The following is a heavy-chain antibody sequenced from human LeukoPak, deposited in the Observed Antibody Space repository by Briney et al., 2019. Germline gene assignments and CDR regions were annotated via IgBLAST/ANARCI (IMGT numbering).Heavy chain of an antibody. Sequence: GSSQRLSCAASGFTFSSYAMSWVRQAPGKGLEWVSTISDSGYYTYYADSVKGRFTISRDNSKNTLHLQMNSLRGEDTAVYYCTKAGLRGDDSHAKLSDYWGQGTLVTVSS. D-gene: IGHD2-21*01. CDR3: TKAGLRGDDSHAKLSDY. CDR1: GFTFSSYA. CDR2: ISDSGYYT. J-gene: IGHJ4*02. V-gene: IGHV3-23*01.